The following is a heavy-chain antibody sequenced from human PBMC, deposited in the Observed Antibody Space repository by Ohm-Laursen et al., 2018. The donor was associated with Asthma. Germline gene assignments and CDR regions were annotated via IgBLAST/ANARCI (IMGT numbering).Heavy chain of an antibody. V-gene: IGHV3-30*03. CDR2: ISYDGSNK. Sequence: SLRLSCAASGFTFSSYGMHWVRQAPGKGLEWVAVISYDGSNKYYADSVKGRFTISRDNSKNTLYLQMNSLRAEDTAVYYCARGGPYYYDSSGMSLYFQHWGQGTLVTVSS. J-gene: IGHJ1*01. D-gene: IGHD3-22*01. CDR1: GFTFSSYG. CDR3: ARGGPYYYDSSGMSLYFQH.